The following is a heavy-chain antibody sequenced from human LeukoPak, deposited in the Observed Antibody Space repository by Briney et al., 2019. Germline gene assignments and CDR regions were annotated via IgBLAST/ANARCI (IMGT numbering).Heavy chain of an antibody. CDR1: GGSISSYY. Sequence: SETLSLTCTVSGGSISSYYWSWIRQPPGKGLEWIAYIYYRGSTNYNPSLKSRVTISVDTSKNQFSLKLSSVTAADTAVYYSARRTTGTGPFDYWGQGTLVTVSS. V-gene: IGHV4-59*08. J-gene: IGHJ4*02. D-gene: IGHD1-1*01. CDR2: IYYRGST. CDR3: ARRTTGTGPFDY.